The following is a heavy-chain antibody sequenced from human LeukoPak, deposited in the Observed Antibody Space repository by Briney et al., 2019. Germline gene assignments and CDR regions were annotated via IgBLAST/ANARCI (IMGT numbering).Heavy chain of an antibody. Sequence: GGSLRLSCAASGFTFSSYAMIWVRQAPGKGLEWVSAISGSGGSTYYAGSVKGRFTISRDNSKNTLYLQMNSLRAEDTAVYYCAKAGIQLWFDYWGQGTLVTVSS. CDR2: ISGSGGST. D-gene: IGHD5-18*01. CDR1: GFTFSSYA. J-gene: IGHJ5*01. CDR3: AKAGIQLWFDY. V-gene: IGHV3-23*01.